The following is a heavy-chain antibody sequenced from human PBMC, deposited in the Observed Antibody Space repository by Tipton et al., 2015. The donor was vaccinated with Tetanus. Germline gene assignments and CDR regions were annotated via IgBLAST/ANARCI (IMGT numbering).Heavy chain of an antibody. CDR3: ARRRFTWNRGGFDI. V-gene: IGHV4-61*01. CDR1: GGSVNSGTYY. Sequence: LRLSCSVSGGSVNSGTYYWSWIRQPPGKGLEWLGDIYYGGATQYNPSLESRVTISMDTSKNQVSLRLTSVTAADTTVYYCARRRFTWNRGGFDIWGQGTMVTVSS. D-gene: IGHD1-20*01. J-gene: IGHJ3*02. CDR2: IYYGGAT.